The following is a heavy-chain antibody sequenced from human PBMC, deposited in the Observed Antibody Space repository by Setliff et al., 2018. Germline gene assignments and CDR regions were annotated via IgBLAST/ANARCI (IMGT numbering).Heavy chain of an antibody. J-gene: IGHJ4*03. CDR1: GGSISSSSYY. V-gene: IGHV3-48*01. CDR3: ARDRGSGSYFLRYFDY. D-gene: IGHD1-26*01. Sequence: ETLSLTCTVSGGSISSSSYYWGWVSQAPGKGLEWVSYISSSSSTIYYADSVKGRFTVSRDNAKNSLYLQMNSLRAEDTAVFYCARDRGSGSYFLRYFDYWGQGTMVTVSS. CDR2: ISSSSSTI.